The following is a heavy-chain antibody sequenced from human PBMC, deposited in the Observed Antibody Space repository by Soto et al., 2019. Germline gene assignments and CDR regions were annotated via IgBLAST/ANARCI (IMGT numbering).Heavy chain of an antibody. CDR1: GGSISSSNW. J-gene: IGHJ4*02. Sequence: QVQLQESGPGLVKPAGTLSLTCAVSGGSISSSNWWSWVRQPPGTGLEWIGEIYHSGSTNYNPYLDSRVTMSVDKSKNQFSLKLRSVTAADTAVYYCARDFAESYRSSWYPSNYWGQGTVVTVSS. D-gene: IGHD6-13*01. V-gene: IGHV4-4*02. CDR3: ARDFAESYRSSWYPSNY. CDR2: IYHSGST.